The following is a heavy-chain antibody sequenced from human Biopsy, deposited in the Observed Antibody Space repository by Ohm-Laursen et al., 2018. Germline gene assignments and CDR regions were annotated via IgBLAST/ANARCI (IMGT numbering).Heavy chain of an antibody. J-gene: IGHJ5*02. D-gene: IGHD3-22*01. V-gene: IGHV4-39*01. CDR1: GGSISNNNYY. CDR3: ARDYDTSGYYYAS. CDR2: IFYRGST. Sequence: SQTLSLTCTVSGGSISNNNYYWGWIRQPPGKGLEWIGSIFYRGSTHHKPSLKSRVNISVDTSKNQFSLKLNSVTAADTAVYYCARDYDTSGYYYASWGQGTLVTVSS.